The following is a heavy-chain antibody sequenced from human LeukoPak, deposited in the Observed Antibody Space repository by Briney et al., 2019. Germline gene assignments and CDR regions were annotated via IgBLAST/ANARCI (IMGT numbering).Heavy chain of an antibody. CDR1: SRSVTRLY. CDR3: GNTNYTPYLKSRVTMSLDPSKRQFSLYGSSVTAADPNLGHGSRGVCHGDDMFRDY. V-gene: IGHV4-59*02. Sequence: PSETLSLTHPLASRSVTRLYTASVRQIPGKGLDHIGYIYYNGNTNYNPSIKSRVTMSVVASKNQFSLNVTSVTAADTGVYYNGNTNYTPYLKSRVTMSLDPSKRQFSLYGSSVTAADPNLGHGSRGVCHGDDMFRDYWGQGTLVTVSS. D-gene: IGHD2-15*01. J-gene: IGHJ4*02. CDR2: IYYNGNT.